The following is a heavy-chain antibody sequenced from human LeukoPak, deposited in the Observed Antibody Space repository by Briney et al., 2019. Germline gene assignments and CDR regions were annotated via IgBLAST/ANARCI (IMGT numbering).Heavy chain of an antibody. CDR2: IIPIFGTA. Sequence: ASVKVSCKASGGTFSSYAISWVRQAPGQGLEWMGGIIPIFGTANYAQKFQGRVTITADESTSTAYMELSSPRSEDTGGCYCGGGGLYSSSWHFDYWGQGTLVTVSS. CDR3: GGGGLYSSSWHFDY. D-gene: IGHD6-13*01. V-gene: IGHV1-69*13. J-gene: IGHJ4*02. CDR1: GGTFSSYA.